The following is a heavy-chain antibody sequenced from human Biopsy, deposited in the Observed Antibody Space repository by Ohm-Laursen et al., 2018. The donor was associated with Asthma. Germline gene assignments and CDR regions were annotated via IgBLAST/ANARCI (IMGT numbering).Heavy chain of an antibody. CDR1: GFAVSRDH. V-gene: IGHV3-53*01. J-gene: IGHJ4*02. CDR3: ARGDSSNWSHYYFDY. D-gene: IGHD3-22*01. CDR2: IYSGGTS. Sequence: SLRLSCAASGFAVSRDHMFWVRQAPGKGLEWVSVIYSGGTSHIADSMRGRFTISRDYSKNTLYLQMHSPRAEDTAVYYCARGDSSNWSHYYFDYWGQGTLVTVSS.